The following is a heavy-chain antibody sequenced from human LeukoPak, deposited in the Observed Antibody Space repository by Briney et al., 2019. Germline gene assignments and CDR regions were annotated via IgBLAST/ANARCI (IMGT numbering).Heavy chain of an antibody. Sequence: GGSLRLSCAASGFTFSSYAMNWVRQAPRKGLEWVSAISGRGGSTYYADSVKGRFTISRDNSKNTLYLQMNSLRAEDTAVYYCAKAGPAMDYYYYYMDVWGKGTTVTVSS. V-gene: IGHV3-23*01. CDR2: ISGRGGST. J-gene: IGHJ6*03. D-gene: IGHD2-2*01. CDR3: AKAGPAMDYYYYYMDV. CDR1: GFTFSSYA.